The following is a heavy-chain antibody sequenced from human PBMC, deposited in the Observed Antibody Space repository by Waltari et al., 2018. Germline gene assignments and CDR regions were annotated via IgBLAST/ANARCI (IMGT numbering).Heavy chain of an antibody. CDR3: ARVDSTSTYYYYGMDV. Sequence: EVQLVESGGGLVQPGGSLRLSCAASGFTFSSYSMHWVRQAPGKGLEWVSYISSSSSTIYYADSVKGRFTISRDNAKNSLYLQMNSLRAEDTAVYYCARVDSTSTYYYYGMDVWGQGTTVTVSS. V-gene: IGHV3-48*01. CDR2: ISSSSSTI. D-gene: IGHD2-2*01. CDR1: GFTFSSYS. J-gene: IGHJ6*02.